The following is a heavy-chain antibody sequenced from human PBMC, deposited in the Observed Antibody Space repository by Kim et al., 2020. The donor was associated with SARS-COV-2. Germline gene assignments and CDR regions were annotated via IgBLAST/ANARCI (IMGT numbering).Heavy chain of an antibody. V-gene: IGHV1-2*06. D-gene: IGHD4-4*01. CDR1: GYTFTGYY. CDR2: INPNSGGT. J-gene: IGHJ6*02. Sequence: ASVKVSCKASGYTFTGYYMHWVRQAPGQGLEWMGRINPNSGGTNYAQKFQGRVTMTRDTSISTAYMELSRLRSDDTAVYYCASPHTVTGYYYYGMDVWGQGTTVTVSS. CDR3: ASPHTVTGYYYYGMDV.